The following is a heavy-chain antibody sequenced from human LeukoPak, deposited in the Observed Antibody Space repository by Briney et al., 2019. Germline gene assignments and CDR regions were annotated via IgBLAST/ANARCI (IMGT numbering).Heavy chain of an antibody. Sequence: GGSLRLSCAASGFTVSSNYMSWVRQAPGKGLEWVSVFYSGGSTYYADSVKGRFTISRDNPKNTLYLQMNTLRAEDTAVYYCTRAPSPYYFDSSGFWFYFDYWGQGTLVTVSS. J-gene: IGHJ4*02. CDR2: FYSGGST. CDR1: GFTVSSNY. D-gene: IGHD3-22*01. CDR3: TRAPSPYYFDSSGFWFYFDY. V-gene: IGHV3-53*01.